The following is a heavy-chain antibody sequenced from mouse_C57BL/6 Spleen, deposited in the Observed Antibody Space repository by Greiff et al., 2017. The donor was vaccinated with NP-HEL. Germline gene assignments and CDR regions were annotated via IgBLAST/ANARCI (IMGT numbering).Heavy chain of an antibody. Sequence: VQLQQPGAELVMPGASVKLSCKASGYTFTSYWMHWVKQRPGQGLEWIGEIDPSDSYTNYNQKFKGKSTLTVDKSSSTAYMQLSSLTSEHSAVYYCARRVYYYGSSFYALDYWGQGTSVTVSS. J-gene: IGHJ4*01. CDR1: GYTFTSYW. CDR2: IDPSDSYT. V-gene: IGHV1-69*01. CDR3: ARRVYYYGSSFYALDY. D-gene: IGHD1-1*01.